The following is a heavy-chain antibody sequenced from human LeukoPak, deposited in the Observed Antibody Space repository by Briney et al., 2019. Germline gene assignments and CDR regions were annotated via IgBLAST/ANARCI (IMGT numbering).Heavy chain of an antibody. V-gene: IGHV4-34*01. CDR1: GGSFSGYY. CDR3: ARYVAEVDY. D-gene: IGHD2-21*01. J-gene: IGHJ4*02. CDR2: INHSGST. Sequence: PSETLSLTCAVYGGSFSGYYWSWIRQPPGKGLEWIGEINHSGSTNYNPSLKSRVTISVDTSKNQFSLKLSSVTAADTAVYHCARYVAEVDYWGQGTLVTVSS.